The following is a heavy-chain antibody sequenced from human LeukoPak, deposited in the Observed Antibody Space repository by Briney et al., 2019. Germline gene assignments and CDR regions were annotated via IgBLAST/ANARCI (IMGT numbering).Heavy chain of an antibody. CDR1: GYTFSTFG. CDR3: GSSWYRPYYYYYYYMDV. Sequence: ASMKVSCKTSGYTFSTFGITWVRQAPGQGPEWMGWINIGEGNTHYAQRFQDRVSMTRDISTSTAYMEVRSLRSDDTAVYYCGSSWYRPYYYYYYYMDVWGKGTTVTVSS. J-gene: IGHJ6*03. V-gene: IGHV1-18*01. D-gene: IGHD6-13*01. CDR2: INIGEGNT.